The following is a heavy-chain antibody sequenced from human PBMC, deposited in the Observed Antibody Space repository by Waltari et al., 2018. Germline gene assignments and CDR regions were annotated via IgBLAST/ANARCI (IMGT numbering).Heavy chain of an antibody. CDR1: GGSISSSNW. CDR3: ARSAYGLSGYDGAYYFDY. Sequence: TLSLTCAVSGGSISSSNWWSWVRQPPGKGLEWIGEIYHSGSTNYNPSLKSRVTISVDKSKNQFSLKLSSVTAADTAVYYCARSAYGLSGYDGAYYFDYWGQGTLVTVSS. J-gene: IGHJ4*02. D-gene: IGHD5-12*01. CDR2: IYHSGST. V-gene: IGHV4-4*02.